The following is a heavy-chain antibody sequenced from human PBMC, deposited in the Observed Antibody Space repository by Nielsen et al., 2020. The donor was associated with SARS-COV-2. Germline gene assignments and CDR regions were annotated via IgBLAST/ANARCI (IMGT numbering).Heavy chain of an antibody. D-gene: IGHD2-15*01. CDR3: TRGFYSQSDC. J-gene: IGHJ4*02. V-gene: IGHV3-30*04. Sequence: GESLKISCAASGFTFSTYVMHWVRQAPGKGLEWVSLISYDGSDKHYGDSVKGRFTMSRDNGKNSLYLQMNTLRSEDTALYYCTRGFYSQSDCWGQGTLVTVSS. CDR2: ISYDGSDK. CDR1: GFTFSTYV.